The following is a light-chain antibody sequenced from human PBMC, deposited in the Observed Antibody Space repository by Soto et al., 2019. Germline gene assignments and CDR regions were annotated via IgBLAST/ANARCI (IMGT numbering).Light chain of an antibody. CDR1: SSDVGGYNY. CDR2: GVN. Sequence: QSVLTQPASVSGSPGQSITISCTGTSSDVGGYNYVSWYQQHPGKAPKLMIYGVNNRPSGVSNRFSGSKSGNTASLTISGLQTEDDADYYCSSYTSISTYVFGTGNKVTVL. J-gene: IGLJ1*01. V-gene: IGLV2-14*03. CDR3: SSYTSISTYV.